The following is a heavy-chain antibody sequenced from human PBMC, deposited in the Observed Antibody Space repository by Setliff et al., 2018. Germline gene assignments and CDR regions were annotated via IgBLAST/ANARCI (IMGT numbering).Heavy chain of an antibody. Sequence: ASVKVSCKASGYNFISYGISWVRQAPGQGLEWMGWISPANGNTNYIQRFQDRVTMTIDTSTSTIYMELRSLRSDDTAVYYCARGPKDFVVLPTAAYFDYWGQGTLVTVSS. D-gene: IGHD2-2*01. CDR1: GYNFISYG. J-gene: IGHJ4*02. V-gene: IGHV1-18*01. CDR3: ARGPKDFVVLPTAAYFDY. CDR2: ISPANGNT.